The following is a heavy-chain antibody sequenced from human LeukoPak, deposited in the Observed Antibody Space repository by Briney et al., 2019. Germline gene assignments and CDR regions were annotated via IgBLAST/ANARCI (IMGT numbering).Heavy chain of an antibody. D-gene: IGHD3-22*01. Sequence: SETLSLTCTVSGGSISSYYWSWIRQPAGKGLEWIGYIYYSGSTNYNPSLKSRVTISVDTSKNQFSLKLSSVTAADTAAYYCARGKYYYDSSGYPWGFDYWGQGTLVTVSS. CDR2: IYYSGST. J-gene: IGHJ4*02. V-gene: IGHV4-59*01. CDR1: GGSISSYY. CDR3: ARGKYYYDSSGYPWGFDY.